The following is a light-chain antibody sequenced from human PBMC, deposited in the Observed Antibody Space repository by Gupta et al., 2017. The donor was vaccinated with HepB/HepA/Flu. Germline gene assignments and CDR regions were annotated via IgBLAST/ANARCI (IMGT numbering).Light chain of an antibody. J-gene: IGKJ4*01. CDR1: QRISSW. CDR3: QQYNSYPLT. CDR2: KAS. Sequence: IQMTHSPKTLSASVGDIVTITCRASQRISSWLAWYQQKPGKAPKFLIYKASSLETGAPSSFSGSGSGTEFTLTISSLQPDDFATYYCQQYNSYPLTFGGGTKVEIK. V-gene: IGKV1-5*03.